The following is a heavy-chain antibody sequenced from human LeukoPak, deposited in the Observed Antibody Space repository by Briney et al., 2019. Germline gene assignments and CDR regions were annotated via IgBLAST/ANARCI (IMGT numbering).Heavy chain of an antibody. CDR3: ARDYERIIMVRGVPLSPQTVFDP. V-gene: IGHV1-2*02. J-gene: IGHJ5*02. CDR2: INPNSGGT. D-gene: IGHD3-10*01. Sequence: ASVKVSCKSSGYTFTDYYIHWVRQAPGQGPEWMGWINPNSGGTNYAQNLQGRVTMTRDTSISTAYMELSRLRSDDTAVYYCARDYERIIMVRGVPLSPQTVFDPWGQGTLVTVSS. CDR1: GYTFTDYY.